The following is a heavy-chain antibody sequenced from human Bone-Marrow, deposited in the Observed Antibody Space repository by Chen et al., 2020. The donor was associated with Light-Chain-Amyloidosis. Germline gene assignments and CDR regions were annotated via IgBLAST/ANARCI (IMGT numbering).Heavy chain of an antibody. CDR1: GYTFPNYW. CDR3: ARRRDGYNFDY. J-gene: IGHJ4*02. Sequence: EVQLEQSGTEVKKPGESLKIYCKGSGYTFPNYWIGWVRQMPGKGLEWMGVIYPDDSDARYSPSFEGQVTISADKSITTAYLQWRSLKASDTAMYYCARRRDGYNFDYWGQGTLVTVSS. D-gene: IGHD5-12*01. V-gene: IGHV5-51*01. CDR2: IYPDDSDA.